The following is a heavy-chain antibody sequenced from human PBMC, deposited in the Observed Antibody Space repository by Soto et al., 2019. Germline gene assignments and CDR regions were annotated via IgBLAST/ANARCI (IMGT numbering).Heavy chain of an antibody. D-gene: IGHD6-13*01. CDR2: ISSSSSYI. V-gene: IGHV3-21*01. J-gene: IGHJ4*02. Sequence: GGSLRLSCAASGFTFSSYSMNWVRQAPGKGLEWVSSISSSSSYIYYADSVKGRFTISRDNAKNSLYLQVNSLRAEDTAVYYCARGGYSSSWEFDYWGQGTLVTVSS. CDR1: GFTFSSYS. CDR3: ARGGYSSSWEFDY.